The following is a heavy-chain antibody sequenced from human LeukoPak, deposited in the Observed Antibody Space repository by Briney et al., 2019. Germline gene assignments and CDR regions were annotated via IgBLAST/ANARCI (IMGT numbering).Heavy chain of an antibody. D-gene: IGHD2-2*01. Sequence: ASVKVSRKASGYTFTGYYMHWVRQAPGQGLEWMGWINPNSGGTNYAQKFQGRVTMTRDTSISTAYKELKRLRSDDTAVYYCARDHVGGFQVDIVVVPAARGNAFDIWGQGTMVTVSS. CDR3: ARDHVGGFQVDIVVVPAARGNAFDI. V-gene: IGHV1-2*02. J-gene: IGHJ3*02. CDR2: INPNSGGT. CDR1: GYTFTGYY.